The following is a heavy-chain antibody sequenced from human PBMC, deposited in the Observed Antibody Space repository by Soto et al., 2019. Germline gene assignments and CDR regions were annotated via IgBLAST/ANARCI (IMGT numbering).Heavy chain of an antibody. Sequence: EVQLLESGGGLVQPGGSLRLSCVGSGFTFINYAMNWVRQTPGKGLEWVSTITGGGDRTFDAGTVKGRFTISRDNSKNTVNLQMNRLRADDTAVYYCARKVLGSTSRPDWWYFELWGRGTLVTVSS. CDR2: ITGGGDRT. CDR3: ARKVLGSTSRPDWWYFEL. CDR1: GFTFINYA. V-gene: IGHV3-23*01. J-gene: IGHJ2*01. D-gene: IGHD2-2*01.